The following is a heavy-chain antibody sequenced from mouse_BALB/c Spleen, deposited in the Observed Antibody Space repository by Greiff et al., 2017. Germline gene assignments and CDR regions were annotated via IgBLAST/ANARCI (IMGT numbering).Heavy chain of an antibody. V-gene: IGHV2-6-7*01. Sequence: VQLVESGPGLVAPSQSLSITCTVSGFSLTSYGVHWVRQPPGKGLEWLGMICGDGSTDYNSALKSRLSISKDNSKSPVFLKMNSLQTDDTARYCGARDDYGSEGWFAYWGQGTLVTVSA. D-gene: IGHD1-1*01. CDR2: ICGDGST. CDR1: GFSLTSYG. J-gene: IGHJ3*01. CDR3: ARDDYGSEGWFAY.